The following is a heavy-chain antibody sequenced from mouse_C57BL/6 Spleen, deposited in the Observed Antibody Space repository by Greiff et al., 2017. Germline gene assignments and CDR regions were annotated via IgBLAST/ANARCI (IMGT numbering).Heavy chain of an antibody. V-gene: IGHV1-64*01. CDR1: GYTFTSYW. CDR2: IHPNSGST. D-gene: IGHD1-1*01. CDR3: ARLGYYGSSPYYAMDY. Sequence: QVQLQQPGAELVKPGASVKLSCKASGYTFTSYWMHWVKQRPGQGLEWIGMIHPNSGSTNYNEKLKRKATLPVDKSSSTAYMQLSSLTSDDSAVYYCARLGYYGSSPYYAMDYWGQGTSVTVSS. J-gene: IGHJ4*01.